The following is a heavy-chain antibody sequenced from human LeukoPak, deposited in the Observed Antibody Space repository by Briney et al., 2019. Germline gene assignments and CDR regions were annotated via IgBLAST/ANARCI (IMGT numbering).Heavy chain of an antibody. CDR3: ARARDANKERHEWFGELFGIGTYYYYLDV. J-gene: IGHJ6*03. CDR2: MNTSSGNT. CDR1: GYTFTSYD. D-gene: IGHD3-10*01. Sequence: ASVKVSCKASGYTFTSYDINWVRQATGQGLEWMGWMNTSSGNTGYAQKFPGRVTITRNTSISTAYMELSSLRSEDTAVYYCARARDANKERHEWFGELFGIGTYYYYLDVWGKGTTVTISS. V-gene: IGHV1-8*03.